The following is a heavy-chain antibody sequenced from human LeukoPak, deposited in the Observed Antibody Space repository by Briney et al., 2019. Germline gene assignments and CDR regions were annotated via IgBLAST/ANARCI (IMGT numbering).Heavy chain of an antibody. CDR1: GFTFSSYG. V-gene: IGHV3-30*18. J-gene: IGHJ4*02. D-gene: IGHD6-13*01. CDR3: AETRSYSSSSLSY. CDR2: ISYDGSNK. Sequence: GRSLRLSCAASGFTFSSYGMHWVRQAPGKGLEWVAVISYDGSNKYYADSVKGRFTISRDNSKNTLYLQMNSLRAEDTAVYYCAETRSYSSSSLSYWGQGTLVTVSS.